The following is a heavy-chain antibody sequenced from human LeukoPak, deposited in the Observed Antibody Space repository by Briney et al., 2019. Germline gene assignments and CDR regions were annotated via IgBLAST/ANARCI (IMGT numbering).Heavy chain of an antibody. J-gene: IGHJ4*02. Sequence: GGSLRLSCAASGFTFNSYAMSWVRQAPGKGLAWVSTITHSGGGTFYADSVKGRFTISRDISENTLYLQMSSLRAEDTAVYYCVKDLYSYSFDYWGQGTLVTVSS. CDR1: GFTFNSYA. D-gene: IGHD2-8*01. V-gene: IGHV3-23*01. CDR2: ITHSGGGT. CDR3: VKDLYSYSFDY.